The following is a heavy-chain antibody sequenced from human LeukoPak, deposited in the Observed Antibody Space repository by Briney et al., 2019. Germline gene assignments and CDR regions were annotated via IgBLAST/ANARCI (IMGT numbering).Heavy chain of an antibody. CDR3: IKDLRLDLKFDTFDM. D-gene: IGHD1-7*01. J-gene: IGHJ3*02. CDR2: ISWDSGSS. CDR1: GFTFDDYA. V-gene: IGHV3-9*01. Sequence: GGSLRLSCAASGFTFDDYAMHWVRLPPGKGLEWVSSISWDSGSSVYADSVKGRFTTSRDNAKHSLYLQMNGLTPDDTALYYCIKDLRLDLKFDTFDMWGQGTMVTVSS.